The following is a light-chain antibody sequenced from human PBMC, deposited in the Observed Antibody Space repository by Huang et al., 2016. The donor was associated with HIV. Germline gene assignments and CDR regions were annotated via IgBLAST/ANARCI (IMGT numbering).Light chain of an antibody. CDR1: QGISSY. Sequence: DIQMTQSPSSLSASVGDRVTITCRASQGISSYLAWFQQKPGKAPKSLIYLASNLRSGDPPRCGGSGSGTGFSLTINSLQPEDDGNYYCQEYDSYPWTFGQGAKVEL. V-gene: IGKV1-16*01. CDR3: QEYDSYPWT. CDR2: LAS. J-gene: IGKJ1*01.